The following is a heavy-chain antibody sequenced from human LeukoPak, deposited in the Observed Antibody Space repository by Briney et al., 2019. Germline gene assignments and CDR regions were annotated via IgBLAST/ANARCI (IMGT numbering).Heavy chain of an antibody. D-gene: IGHD3-9*01. J-gene: IGHJ4*02. Sequence: PGGSLRLSCAASGFTFSSYWMSWVRRAPGKGLEWVANIKQDGSEKYYVDSVKGRFTISRDNAKNSLYLQMNSLRAEDTAVYYCARAGSDYDILTGQYYFDYWGQGTLVTVSS. CDR1: GFTFSSYW. CDR2: IKQDGSEK. CDR3: ARAGSDYDILTGQYYFDY. V-gene: IGHV3-7*03.